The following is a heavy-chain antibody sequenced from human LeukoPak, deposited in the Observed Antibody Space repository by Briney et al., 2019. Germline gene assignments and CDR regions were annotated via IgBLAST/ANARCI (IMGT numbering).Heavy chain of an antibody. Sequence: GGSLRLSCAASGFTFSSYGMHWVRQAPGKGLERVAVISYDGSNKYYADSVKGRFTISRDNSKNTLYLQLNSLRAEDTAVYYCAKEDYCSGGSCYPYGFDYWGQGTLVTVSS. D-gene: IGHD2-15*01. CDR2: ISYDGSNK. CDR3: AKEDYCSGGSCYPYGFDY. J-gene: IGHJ4*02. CDR1: GFTFSSYG. V-gene: IGHV3-30*18.